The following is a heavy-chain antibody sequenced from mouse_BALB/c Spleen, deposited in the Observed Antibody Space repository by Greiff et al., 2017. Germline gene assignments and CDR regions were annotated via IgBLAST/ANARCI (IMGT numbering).Heavy chain of an antibody. CDR1: GFNIKDTY. V-gene: IGHV14-3*02. J-gene: IGHJ2*01. Sequence: QLQESGAELVKPGASVKLSCTASGFNIKDTYMHWVKQRPEQGLEWIGRIDPANGNTKYDPKFQGKATITADTSSNTAYLQLSSLTSEDTAVYYCARDYYGSSYGYWGQGTTLTVSS. D-gene: IGHD1-1*01. CDR2: IDPANGNT. CDR3: ARDYYGSSYGY.